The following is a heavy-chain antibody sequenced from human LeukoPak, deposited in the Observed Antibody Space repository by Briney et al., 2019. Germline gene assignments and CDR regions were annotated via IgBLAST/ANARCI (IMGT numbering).Heavy chain of an antibody. D-gene: IGHD3-22*01. J-gene: IGHJ3*02. V-gene: IGHV3-23*01. CDR1: GFTFSSYV. CDR3: AKDYYYDSVSAFDI. Sequence: GGSLRLSCAASGFTFSSYVMSWVRQAPGKGLEWVSGISGSGGSTYYADSVKGRFTFSRDNSKNTLHLQMNSLRAEDTAVYYCAKDYYYDSVSAFDIWGQGTMVTVSS. CDR2: ISGSGGST.